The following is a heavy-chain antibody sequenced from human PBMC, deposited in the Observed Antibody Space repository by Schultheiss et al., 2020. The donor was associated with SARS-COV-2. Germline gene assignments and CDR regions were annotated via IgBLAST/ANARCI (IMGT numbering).Heavy chain of an antibody. V-gene: IGHV3-48*03. Sequence: GGSLRLSCVASGFTFSSYEMNWVRQAPGKVLEWVSYSSSSGSTMYYADSVKGRFTISRDNAKNSLYLQMNSLRAEDTAVYYCAGGWGVIGYWGQGTLVTVSS. D-gene: IGHD3-10*01. J-gene: IGHJ4*02. CDR2: SSSSGSTM. CDR3: AGGWGVIGY. CDR1: GFTFSSYE.